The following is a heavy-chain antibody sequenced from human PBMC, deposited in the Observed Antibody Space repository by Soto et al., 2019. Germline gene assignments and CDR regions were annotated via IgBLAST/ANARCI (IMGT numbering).Heavy chain of an antibody. V-gene: IGHV6-1*01. D-gene: IGHD5-12*01. CDR1: GDSVSSNSAA. J-gene: IGHJ6*02. CDR3: ARDPSKWLRYNYYYYGMDV. Sequence: TLSLTCAISGDSVSSNSAAWNWIRQSPSRGLEWLGRTYYRSKWYNDYAVSVKSRITINPDTSKNQFSLQLNSVTPEDTAVYYCARDPSKWLRYNYYYYGMDVWGQGTTVTVSS. CDR2: TYYRSKWYN.